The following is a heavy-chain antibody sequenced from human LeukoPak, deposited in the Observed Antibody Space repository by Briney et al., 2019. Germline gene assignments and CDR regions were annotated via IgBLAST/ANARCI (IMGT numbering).Heavy chain of an antibody. Sequence: PSETLSLTCIVSGGSLNNYYWTWIRQPAGKGLEWIGRIEPSGTNDHNPSLKSRVTMSINMSKNQLSLELISVTAADTAVYYCTRGHGWTDYWGQGTLVTVSS. CDR2: IEPSGTN. J-gene: IGHJ4*02. CDR3: TRGHGWTDY. D-gene: IGHD6-19*01. CDR1: GGSLNNYY. V-gene: IGHV4-4*07.